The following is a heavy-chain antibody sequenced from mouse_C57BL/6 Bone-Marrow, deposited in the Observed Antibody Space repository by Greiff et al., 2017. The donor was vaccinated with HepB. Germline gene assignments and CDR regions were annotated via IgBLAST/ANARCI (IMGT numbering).Heavy chain of an antibody. V-gene: IGHV1-64*01. CDR1: GYTFTSYW. Sequence: QVQLQQPGAELVKPGASVKLSCKASGYTFTSYWMHWVKQRPGQGLEWIGMIHPKSGSTNYNEKFKSKATLTVDKSSRTAYMQLSSLTSEDSAVYYCARKDPPGFAYWGQGTLVTVSA. CDR2: IHPKSGST. J-gene: IGHJ3*01. CDR3: ARKDPPGFAY.